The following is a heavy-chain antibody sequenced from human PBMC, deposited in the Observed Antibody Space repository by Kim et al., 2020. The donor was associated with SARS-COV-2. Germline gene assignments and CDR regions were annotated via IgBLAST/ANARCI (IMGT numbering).Heavy chain of an antibody. CDR3: ARGTKRAWIAVAGFPFDY. CDR1: GGSISSSSYY. Sequence: SETLSLTCTVSGGSISSSSYYWGWIRQPPGKGLEWIGSIHYSGSTYYNPSLKSRVTISVDTSKNQFSLKLSSVTAADTAVYYCARGTKRAWIAVAGFPFDYWGQGTLVTVSS. V-gene: IGHV4-39*01. CDR2: IHYSGST. J-gene: IGHJ4*02. D-gene: IGHD6-19*01.